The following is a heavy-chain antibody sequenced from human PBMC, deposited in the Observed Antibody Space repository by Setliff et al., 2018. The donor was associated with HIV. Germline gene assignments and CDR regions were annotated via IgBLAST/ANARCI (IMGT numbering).Heavy chain of an antibody. J-gene: IGHJ5*02. D-gene: IGHD2-2*01. V-gene: IGHV1-69*05. CDR2: IIPNSGTV. CDR3: ARDFGGYCSSMSCPGLFDP. CDR1: GGTFSSYA. Sequence: SVKVSCKASGGTFSSYAISWVRQAPGQGLEWMGGIIPNSGTVNYAQKFWGRVTITTHESTSTAYMELSSLRSEDTAVYYCARDFGGYCSSMSCPGLFDPWGQGTLVTVSS.